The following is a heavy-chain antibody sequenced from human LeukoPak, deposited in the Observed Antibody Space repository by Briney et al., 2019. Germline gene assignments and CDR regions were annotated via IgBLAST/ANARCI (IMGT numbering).Heavy chain of an antibody. Sequence: ASVKVSCKASGYTFTGYYMHWVRQAPGQGLEWMGWISAYNGNTNYAQKLQGRVTMTTDTSTSTAYMELRSLRSDDTAVYYCARSDYVWGSYRGGFDYWGQGTLVTVSS. V-gene: IGHV1-18*04. D-gene: IGHD3-16*02. CDR3: ARSDYVWGSYRGGFDY. CDR1: GYTFTGYY. J-gene: IGHJ4*02. CDR2: ISAYNGNT.